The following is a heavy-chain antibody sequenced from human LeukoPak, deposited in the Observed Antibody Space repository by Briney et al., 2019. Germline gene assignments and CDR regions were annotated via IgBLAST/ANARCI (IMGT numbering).Heavy chain of an antibody. V-gene: IGHV3-30-3*01. D-gene: IGHD6-6*01. CDR2: ISYDGSNK. CDR3: ARGPGAARPEDY. CDR1: GFTFSSYA. Sequence: YPGGSLRLSCAASGFTFSSYAMHWVRQAPGKGLEWVAVISYDGSNKYYADSVKGRFTISRDNSKNTLYLQMNSLRAEDTAVYYCARGPGAARPEDYWGQGTLVTVSS. J-gene: IGHJ4*02.